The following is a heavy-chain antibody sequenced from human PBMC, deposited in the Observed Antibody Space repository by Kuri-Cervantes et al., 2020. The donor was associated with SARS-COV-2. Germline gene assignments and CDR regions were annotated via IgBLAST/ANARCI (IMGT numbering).Heavy chain of an antibody. CDR2: ISGSGGST. CDR3: TRESEKRVSKSFDS. D-gene: IGHD1-14*01. CDR1: GFTFSSYA. J-gene: IGHJ4*02. Sequence: GESLKISCAASGFTFSSYAMSWVRQAPGKGLEWVSAISGSGGSTYYADSVKGRFTISRDNSKNTLYLQMSSLRAGDTAMYYCTRESEKRVSKSFDSWGQGTLVTVSS. V-gene: IGHV3-23*01.